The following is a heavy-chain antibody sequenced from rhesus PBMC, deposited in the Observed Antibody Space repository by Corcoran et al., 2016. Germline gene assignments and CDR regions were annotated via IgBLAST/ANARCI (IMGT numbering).Heavy chain of an antibody. CDR3: ARSGTVAADAGWADY. CDR1: GYSISSNY. CDR2: IYGSRGST. J-gene: IGHJ4*01. V-gene: IGHV4-160*01. D-gene: IGHD4-29*01. Sequence: VQLQESGPGLLKPSETLSLTCAVSGYSISSNYCSWIRPPPAQGMEWIEYIYGSRGSTYYNPSLKSRVTISTDTSKNQFSLKLSSVTAADTAVYYCARSGTVAADAGWADYWGQGVLVTVSS.